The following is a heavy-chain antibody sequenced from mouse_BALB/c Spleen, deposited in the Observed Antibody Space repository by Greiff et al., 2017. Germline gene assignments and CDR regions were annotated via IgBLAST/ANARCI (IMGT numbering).Heavy chain of an antibody. V-gene: IGHV5-17*02. D-gene: IGHD2-1*01. Sequence: DVHLVESGGGLVQPGGSRKLSCAASGFTFSSFGMHWVRQAPEKGLEWVAYISSGSSTIYYADTVKGRFTISRDNPKNTLFLQMTSLRSEDTAMYYCARDGNSAWFAYWGQGTLVTVSA. CDR2: ISSGSSTI. CDR3: ARDGNSAWFAY. J-gene: IGHJ3*01. CDR1: GFTFSSFG.